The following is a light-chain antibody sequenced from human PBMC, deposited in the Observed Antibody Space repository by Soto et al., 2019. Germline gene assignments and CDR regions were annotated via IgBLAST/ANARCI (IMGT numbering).Light chain of an antibody. V-gene: IGKV1D-16*01. CDR1: QGISSW. CDR3: QQYHSYWT. J-gene: IGKJ1*01. CDR2: KAS. Sequence: DIQMTQSPSFVSASVGDRVTITFRASQGISSWLSWYQQKPGTAPTLLVYKASTLQDGVPQRFSGSGSGTEFTLTISSLQTDDFSTYYCQQYHSYWTFGQGTKVDI.